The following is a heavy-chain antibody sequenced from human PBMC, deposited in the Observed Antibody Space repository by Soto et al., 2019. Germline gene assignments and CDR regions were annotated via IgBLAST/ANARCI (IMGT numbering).Heavy chain of an antibody. CDR2: ISGSGGST. D-gene: IGHD3-22*01. V-gene: IGHV3-23*01. Sequence: GGSLRLSCAASGFTFSSYAMSWVRQAPGKGLEWVSAISGSGGSTYYADSVKGRFTISRDNSKNTLYLQMNSLRAEDTAVYYCAKVPTMIVVVITTHFDYWGQGTLVTVSS. CDR1: GFTFSSYA. J-gene: IGHJ4*02. CDR3: AKVPTMIVVVITTHFDY.